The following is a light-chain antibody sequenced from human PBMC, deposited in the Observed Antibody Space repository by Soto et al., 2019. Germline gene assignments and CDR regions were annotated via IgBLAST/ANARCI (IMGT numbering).Light chain of an antibody. CDR2: GAS. J-gene: IGKJ4*01. V-gene: IGKV1-33*01. CDR3: QQYYNLPLT. Sequence: IQMTHSPSSLSASVGDIVTISCRASQGIGNALGWYQQKPGKPPKVLIYGASDLETGVPSRFSGSGSGTDFTFTINSLQPEDIATYYGQQYYNLPLTFGGGTKVDIK. CDR1: QGIGNA.